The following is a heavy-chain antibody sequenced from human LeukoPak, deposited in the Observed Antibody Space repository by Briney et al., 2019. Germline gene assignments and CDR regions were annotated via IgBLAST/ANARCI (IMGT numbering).Heavy chain of an antibody. CDR2: ISGSGGST. CDR3: AKDMVRGVTPTIICDY. D-gene: IGHD3-10*01. J-gene: IGHJ4*02. Sequence: PGGSLRLSCAASGFTFRSYAMSWVRQAPGKGLEWVSAISGSGGSTYYADSVKGRFTISRDNSKNTLYLQMNSLRAEDTAVYYCAKDMVRGVTPTIICDYWGQGTLVTVSS. CDR1: GFTFRSYA. V-gene: IGHV3-23*01.